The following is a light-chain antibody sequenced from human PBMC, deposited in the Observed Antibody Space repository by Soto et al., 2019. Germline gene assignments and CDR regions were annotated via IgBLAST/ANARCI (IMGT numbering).Light chain of an antibody. CDR2: GAS. CDR3: QQYNNRPPLT. Sequence: EIVMTQSPATLSVSPGERATLSCRASQSVSSNLAWYQQKPGQSPRLLIYGASTRATGIPARFSGSGSGTEFTLTISSLQSEDFAVYYCQQYNNRPPLTFGGGTKGEIK. J-gene: IGKJ4*01. V-gene: IGKV3-15*01. CDR1: QSVSSN.